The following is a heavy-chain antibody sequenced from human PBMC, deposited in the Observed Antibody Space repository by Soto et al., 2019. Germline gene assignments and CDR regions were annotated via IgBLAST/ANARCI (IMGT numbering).Heavy chain of an antibody. J-gene: IGHJ3*02. Sequence: SETLSLTCTVSEGSINWSPDYWGWLRQPPGKEPQWIASVHYTASTTYYNPSLKSRVTISVDTSKNQFSLNLRSVTAADTAIYYCARATPGYPGRAFQIRGQGKMVT. CDR2: VHYTAST. D-gene: IGHD2-15*01. V-gene: IGHV4-39*02. CDR3: ARATPGYPGRAFQI. CDR1: EGSINWSPDY.